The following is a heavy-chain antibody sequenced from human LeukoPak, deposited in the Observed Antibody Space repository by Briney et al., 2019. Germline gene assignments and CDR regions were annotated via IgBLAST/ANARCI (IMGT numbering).Heavy chain of an antibody. J-gene: IGHJ4*02. V-gene: IGHV3-66*01. CDR1: GLTVTNNY. CDR3: TYGDYPLTY. Sequence: QTGGSLRLSCAAPGLTVTNNYWNWVRQPPGKGPEWISLIYSNGDTRYADSVKGRFTFSRDNSKNTLYLQMNSLRAEDTAVYYCTYGDYPLTYWGQGTLVSVSS. CDR2: IYSNGDT. D-gene: IGHD4-17*01.